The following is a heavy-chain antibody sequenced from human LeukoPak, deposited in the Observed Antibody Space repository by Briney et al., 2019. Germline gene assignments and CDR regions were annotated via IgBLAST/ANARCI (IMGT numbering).Heavy chain of an antibody. Sequence: SETLSLTCTVSGGSISSYHWSWIRQPAGKGLEWIGHIYSSGSTNYNPSLKSRVTMSVDTSKNQFSLKVNSVTAADTAVYYCARTKPLDPFDFWGQGTLVTVSS. V-gene: IGHV4-4*07. J-gene: IGHJ3*01. CDR1: GGSISSYH. CDR3: ARTKPLDPFDF. CDR2: IYSSGST.